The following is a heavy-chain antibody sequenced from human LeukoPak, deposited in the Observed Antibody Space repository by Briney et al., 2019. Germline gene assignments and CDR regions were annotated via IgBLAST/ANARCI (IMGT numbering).Heavy chain of an antibody. V-gene: IGHV3-23*01. CDR2: IIGGGGST. D-gene: IGHD2-8*01. Sequence: GGSLRLSCAASAFAFSSYAMSWFLQTPGNGLDWVLPIIGGGGSTYYADSVKGRFTISRDNSKNTLFLQMNSLRAEDTAVYYCAKDKRGGPYGVDYWGQGTLVTVSS. J-gene: IGHJ4*02. CDR1: AFAFSSYA. CDR3: AKDKRGGPYGVDY.